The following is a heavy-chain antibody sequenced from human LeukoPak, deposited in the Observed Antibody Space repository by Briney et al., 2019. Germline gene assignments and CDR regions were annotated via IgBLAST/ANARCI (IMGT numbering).Heavy chain of an antibody. CDR2: ISAYNGKT. CDR3: ARDSGSDSSSWYGKWFDP. D-gene: IGHD6-13*01. Sequence: ASVKLSCTASGYTFTSYFINCVRQAPGQGLEWMAWISAYNGKTNYAQTLQDRVTMTTDTPTSTAYMELRSLTSDDTAVYYCARDSGSDSSSWYGKWFDPWGQGTLVTVSS. J-gene: IGHJ5*02. V-gene: IGHV1-18*01. CDR1: GYTFTSYF.